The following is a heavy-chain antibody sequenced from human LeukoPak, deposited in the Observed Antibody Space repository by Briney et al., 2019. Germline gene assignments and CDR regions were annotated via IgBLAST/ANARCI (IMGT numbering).Heavy chain of an antibody. CDR1: GYTFTSYD. D-gene: IGHD2-2*02. Sequence: GPVKVSCKASGYTFTSYDINWVRQATGQGLEWMGWMNPNSGNTGYAQKFQGRVTITRNTSISTAYMELGSLRSEDTAVYYCARGGLYCSSTSCYRGYYYYYMDVWGKGTTVTVSS. CDR3: ARGGLYCSSTSCYRGYYYYYMDV. V-gene: IGHV1-8*03. CDR2: MNPNSGNT. J-gene: IGHJ6*03.